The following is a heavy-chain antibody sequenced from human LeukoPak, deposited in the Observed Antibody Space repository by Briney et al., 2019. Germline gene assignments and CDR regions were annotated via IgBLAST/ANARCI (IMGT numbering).Heavy chain of an antibody. CDR1: GGSISSYY. J-gene: IGHJ4*02. CDR2: IYYSGST. CDR3: ARRYYGSGRYGPQFYY. Sequence: PSETLSLTSTVAGGSISSYYWSWVRQPQGKGREWVGYIYYSGSTNYNPSLKRRVTISVATSKRQSSLTLTSVTAADTAVYYCARRYYGSGRYGPQFYYWGQGTLVTVSS. V-gene: IGHV4-59*01. D-gene: IGHD3-10*01.